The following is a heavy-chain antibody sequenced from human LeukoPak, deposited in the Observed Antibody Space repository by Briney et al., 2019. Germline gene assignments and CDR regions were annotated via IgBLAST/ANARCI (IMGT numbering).Heavy chain of an antibody. CDR3: ARQEMATIGFFDY. CDR1: GGSISSGGYY. CDR2: IYYSGST. Sequence: SQTLSLTCTVSGGSISSGGYYWSWIRQHPGKGLEWIGYIYYSGSTYYNPSLKSRVTISVDTSKNQFSLKLSSVTAADTAVYYCARQEMATIGFFDYWGQGTLVTVSS. V-gene: IGHV4-31*03. J-gene: IGHJ4*02. D-gene: IGHD5-24*01.